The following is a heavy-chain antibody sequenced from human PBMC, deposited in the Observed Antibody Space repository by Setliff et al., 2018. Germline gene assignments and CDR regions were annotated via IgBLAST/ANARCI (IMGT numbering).Heavy chain of an antibody. D-gene: IGHD3-3*01. J-gene: IGHJ5*02. Sequence: TLSLTCTVSGDSISSGSYYWTWIRQPAGKGLEWIGHFHTGGSTNYNRSLRSRVSISVDTSKSQFSLKLSSVTAADTATYYCARAGPTVTFFRVLVISWWDPWGQGSLVTVSS. CDR2: FHTGGST. V-gene: IGHV4-61*09. CDR1: GDSISSGSYY. CDR3: ARAGPTVTFFRVLVISWWDP.